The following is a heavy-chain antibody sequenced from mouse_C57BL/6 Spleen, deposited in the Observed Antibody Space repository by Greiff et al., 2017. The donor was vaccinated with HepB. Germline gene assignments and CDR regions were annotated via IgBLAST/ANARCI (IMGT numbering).Heavy chain of an antibody. V-gene: IGHV5-16*01. CDR2: INYDGSST. CDR1: GFTFSDYY. Sequence: DVKLVESEGGLVQPGSSMKLSCTASGFTFSDYYMAWVRQVPEKGLEWVANINYDGSSTYYLDSLKSRFIISRDNAKNILYLQMSSLKSEDTATYYCARDGYYSDWYFDVWGTGTTVTVSS. J-gene: IGHJ1*03. D-gene: IGHD2-3*01. CDR3: ARDGYYSDWYFDV.